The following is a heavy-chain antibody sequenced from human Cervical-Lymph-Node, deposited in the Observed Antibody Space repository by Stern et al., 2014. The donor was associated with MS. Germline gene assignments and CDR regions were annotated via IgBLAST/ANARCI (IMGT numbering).Heavy chain of an antibody. D-gene: IGHD3-16*01. CDR2: IYYSGST. J-gene: IGHJ5*02. Sequence: QVQLQESGPGLVKPSQTLSLNCIVSGGSISSADYYWTWIRQHPGKGLEWIGYIYYSGSTFYNPSLKSRVTISSDTSQNQFSLKLTSVTAADTAVYYCARGGYYAYRAPRFDPWGQGTLVTVSS. CDR1: GGSISSADYY. V-gene: IGHV4-31*03. CDR3: ARGGYYAYRAPRFDP.